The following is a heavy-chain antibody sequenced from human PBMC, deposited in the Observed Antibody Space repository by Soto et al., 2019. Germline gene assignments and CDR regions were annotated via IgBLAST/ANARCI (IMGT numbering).Heavy chain of an antibody. CDR3: ARTPMGEGYFDY. Sequence: PSETLSLTCTVSGGPISTYFWTWIRQPPGKGLEWIGYIYYTGSTNYNPSLKSRVTISVDTSKNQFSLKLSSVTAADTAVYYCARTPMGEGYFDYWGQGTLVTVSS. CDR1: GGPISTYF. CDR2: IYYTGST. J-gene: IGHJ4*02. D-gene: IGHD3-16*01. V-gene: IGHV4-59*01.